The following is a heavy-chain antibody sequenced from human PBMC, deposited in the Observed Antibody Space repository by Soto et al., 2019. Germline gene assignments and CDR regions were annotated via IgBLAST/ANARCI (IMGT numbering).Heavy chain of an antibody. CDR3: ARESGARPPPHCTNGVCYSGWFDP. V-gene: IGHV1-69*04. D-gene: IGHD2-8*01. Sequence: ASVKVSCKASGGTFSSYTISWVRQAPGQGLEWMGRIIPILGIANYAQKFQGRVTITADKSTSTAYMELSSLRSEDTAVYYCARESGARPPPHCTNGVCYSGWFDPWGQGTLVTVSS. J-gene: IGHJ5*02. CDR1: GGTFSSYT. CDR2: IIPILGIA.